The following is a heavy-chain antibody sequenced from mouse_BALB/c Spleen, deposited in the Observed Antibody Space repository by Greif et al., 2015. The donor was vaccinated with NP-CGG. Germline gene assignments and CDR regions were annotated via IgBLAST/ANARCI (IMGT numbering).Heavy chain of an antibody. Sequence: DLVKPGASVQLSCKASGYTFTSYWINWIKQRPGQGLEWIGRIAPGSGSTYYNEMFKGKATLTVDTSSSTAYIQLSSLSSEDSAVYFCARGYGSYWYFDGWGAGTTGTVSS. D-gene: IGHD2-14*01. CDR2: IAPGSGST. CDR1: GYTFTSYW. V-gene: IGHV1S41*01. J-gene: IGHJ1*01. CDR3: ARGYGSYWYFDG.